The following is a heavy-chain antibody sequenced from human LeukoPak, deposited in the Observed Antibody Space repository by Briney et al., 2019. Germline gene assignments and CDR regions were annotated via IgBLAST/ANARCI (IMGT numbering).Heavy chain of an antibody. CDR1: GFTFGDYA. J-gene: IGHJ6*03. CDR3: TREIRSYYDSSGYYYGGYYYYYMDV. D-gene: IGHD3-22*01. V-gene: IGHV3-49*04. Sequence: GGSLRLSCTASGFTFGDYAMSWVRQAPGKGLEWVGFIRSKAYGGTTEYAASVKGRFTISRDDSKSIAYLQMNSLKTEDTAVYYCTREIRSYYDSSGYYYGGYYYYYMDVWGKGTTVTVSS. CDR2: IRSKAYGGTT.